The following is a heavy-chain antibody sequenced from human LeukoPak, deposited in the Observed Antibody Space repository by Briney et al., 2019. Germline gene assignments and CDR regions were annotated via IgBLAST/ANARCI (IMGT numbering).Heavy chain of an antibody. CDR3: ARGGDYSSSPSGFGY. J-gene: IGHJ4*02. CDR1: GGSISSGDYY. Sequence: KASQTLSLTCTVSGGSISSGDYYWSWIRQPPGKGLEWIGEINHSGSTNYNPSLKSRVTISVDTSKNQFSLKLSSVTAADTAVYYCARGGDYSSSPSGFGYWGQGTLVTVSS. CDR2: INHSGST. V-gene: IGHV4-30-4*08. D-gene: IGHD6-13*01.